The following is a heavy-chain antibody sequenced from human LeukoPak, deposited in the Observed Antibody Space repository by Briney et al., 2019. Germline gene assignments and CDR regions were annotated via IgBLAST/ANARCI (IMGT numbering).Heavy chain of an antibody. J-gene: IGHJ4*02. CDR3: AKDRYYDGNIYYPPRGSYFDC. CDR1: GFSFSNYG. V-gene: IGHV3-30*18. D-gene: IGHD3-22*01. Sequence: PGGSLRLSCAASGFSFSNYGMHWARQAPGKGLEWVAVISHDGRNTYYADSVKGRFTISRDNSKNTLYLQLNSLRVEETAVFYCAKDRYYDGNIYYPPRGSYFDCWGQGTLVTVSS. CDR2: ISHDGRNT.